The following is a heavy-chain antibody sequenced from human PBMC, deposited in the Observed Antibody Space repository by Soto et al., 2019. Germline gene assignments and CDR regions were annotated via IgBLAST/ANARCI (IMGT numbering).Heavy chain of an antibody. J-gene: IGHJ4*02. Sequence: PSETLSLTCTVSGGSISSYYWSWIRQPPGKGLEWIGYIYYSGSTNYNPSLKSRVTISVDTSKKQFSLKVSSVTTADTAVYYCARDGGTSGYYYFDYWGQGTLVTVSS. V-gene: IGHV4-59*01. CDR3: ARDGGTSGYYYFDY. CDR2: IYYSGST. D-gene: IGHD3-22*01. CDR1: GGSISSYY.